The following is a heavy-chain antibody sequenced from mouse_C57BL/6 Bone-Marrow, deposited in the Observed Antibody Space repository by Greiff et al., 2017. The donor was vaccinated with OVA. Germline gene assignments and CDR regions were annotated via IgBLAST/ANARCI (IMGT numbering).Heavy chain of an antibody. D-gene: IGHD3-1*01. CDR2: IYPGSGNT. CDR3: ARSGLCSYLYFDV. CDR1: GYTFTDYY. J-gene: IGHJ1*03. Sequence: VQLVESGAELVRPGASVTLSCKASGYTFTDYYINWVKQKPGQGLEWIARIYPGSGNTYYNEKFKGKSTLTAAKTSSTAYMQLISLTSEDSAVYFSARSGLCSYLYFDVWGTGTTVTVSS. V-gene: IGHV1-76*01.